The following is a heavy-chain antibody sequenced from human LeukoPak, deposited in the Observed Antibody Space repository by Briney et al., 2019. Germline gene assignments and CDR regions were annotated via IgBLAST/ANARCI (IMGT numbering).Heavy chain of an antibody. CDR1: GFTFSNYA. V-gene: IGHV3-30-3*01. CDR2: ISFDGSNK. CDR3: ARDGGFLEGIGYYFDY. Sequence: GGSLRLSCAASGFTFSNYAMHWVRQAPGKGLEWVALISFDGSNKNYADSVKGRFTISRDNSKNTLYVQMNSLRAEDTAVYYCARDGGFLEGIGYYFDYWGQGTLVTVSS. J-gene: IGHJ4*02. D-gene: IGHD3-3*01.